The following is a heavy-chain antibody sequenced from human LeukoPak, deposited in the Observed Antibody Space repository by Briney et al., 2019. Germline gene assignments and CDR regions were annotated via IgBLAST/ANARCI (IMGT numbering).Heavy chain of an antibody. V-gene: IGHV3-48*01. Sequence: GGSLRLSCAASGFSFSHYSMTWARQASGMGLEWISYIGVGGRPTNYADSVKARFTISRDDAQNSLYLQMNSLRAEDTAVYYCAKDVGIGTYDSSGYFDYWGQGTLVTVSS. J-gene: IGHJ4*02. D-gene: IGHD3-22*01. CDR1: GFSFSHYS. CDR3: AKDVGIGTYDSSGYFDY. CDR2: IGVGGRPT.